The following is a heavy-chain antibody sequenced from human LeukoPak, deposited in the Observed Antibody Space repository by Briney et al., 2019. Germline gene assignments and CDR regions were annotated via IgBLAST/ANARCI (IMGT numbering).Heavy chain of an antibody. D-gene: IGHD4-11*01. V-gene: IGHV3-33*06. CDR3: AKDAQRGFDYSNSLES. CDR1: GSTFDHYG. Sequence: PGGSLRLSCVASGSTFDHYGMHWVRQAPGKGLEWVAVIWHDGSSQYYADSVKGRFTISRDNSMNTLYLQMNSLRAEDTAVYYCAKDAQRGFDYSNSLESWGQGTLVTVSS. J-gene: IGHJ5*01. CDR2: IWHDGSSQ.